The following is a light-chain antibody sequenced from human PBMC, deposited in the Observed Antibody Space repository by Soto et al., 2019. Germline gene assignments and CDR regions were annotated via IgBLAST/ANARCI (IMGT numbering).Light chain of an antibody. CDR1: SSDVGGYNY. V-gene: IGLV2-14*01. Sequence: QSVLTQPASVSGSPGQSITISCTGTSSDVGGYNYVSWYQQHPGKAPKLMIYDVSNRPSGVSNRFSGSKSGNTASLTISGLQAEDEADYYCSSYTSSITLLVVFGGGTKLTVL. CDR2: DVS. J-gene: IGLJ2*01. CDR3: SSYTSSITLLVV.